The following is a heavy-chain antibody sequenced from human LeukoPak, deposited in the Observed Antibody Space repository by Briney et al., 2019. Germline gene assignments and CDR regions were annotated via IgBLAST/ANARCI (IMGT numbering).Heavy chain of an antibody. CDR2: IIPTLDTL. CDR1: GGTFSNYG. D-gene: IGHD5-18*01. J-gene: IGHJ6*03. CDR3: AREDRFRGYSSGYGPDYSYYHMDV. V-gene: IGHV1-69*05. Sequence: SVKVSCKASGGTFSNYGLSWVRQAPGQGLEWVGGIIPTLDTLNYAQKFQGRVTITTDESSSTAYMELSSLTSEDTAVYYCAREDRFRGYSSGYGPDYSYYHMDVWGKGTTVTVSS.